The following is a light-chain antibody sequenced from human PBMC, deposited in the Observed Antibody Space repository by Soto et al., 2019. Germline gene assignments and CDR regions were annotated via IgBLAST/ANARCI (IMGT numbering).Light chain of an antibody. Sequence: QAVVTQSPSASASLGASVKFACTLSSGHNTYAIAWHQQQPEKGPRYLMRLNSDGSHFKGDGIPDRFSGSSSGAERYLTISSLQSDDEADYYCQTWGTGTVVFGGGTKVTVL. CDR3: QTWGTGTVV. J-gene: IGLJ2*01. CDR2: LNSDGSH. CDR1: SGHNTYA. V-gene: IGLV4-69*01.